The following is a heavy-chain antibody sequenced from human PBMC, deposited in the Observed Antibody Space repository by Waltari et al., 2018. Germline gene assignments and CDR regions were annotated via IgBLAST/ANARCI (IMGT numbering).Heavy chain of an antibody. CDR3: VTNPRSRSGYYGTFDS. CDR1: GFAFSTYW. D-gene: IGHD3-22*01. V-gene: IGHV3-7*01. CDR2: IKEDGSDK. J-gene: IGHJ4*02. Sequence: EVKLVESGGDLVHPGGALRLSCAASGFAFSTYWMAWVRQAPGKGPEWVASIKEDGSDKTFAESVEGRFTIARDNARKTVFLELRSLRVEDTALYYCVTNPRSRSGYYGTFDSWGLGTRVTVSS.